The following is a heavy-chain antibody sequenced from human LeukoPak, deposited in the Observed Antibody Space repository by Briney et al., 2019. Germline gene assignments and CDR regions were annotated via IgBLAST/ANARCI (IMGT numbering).Heavy chain of an antibody. CDR2: IRYSGRT. Sequence: SETLSLTCTASDDSINRDFWTWIRQPPGKGLEWIGYIRYSGRTEYNPSLKSRVTISIDRSKNQFSLKLMSVTAADTAIYYCAXLPDISGWPFDYWGQGMLVTVSS. CDR3: AXLPDISGWPFDY. V-gene: IGHV4-59*01. D-gene: IGHD6-19*01. J-gene: IGHJ4*02. CDR1: DDSINRDF.